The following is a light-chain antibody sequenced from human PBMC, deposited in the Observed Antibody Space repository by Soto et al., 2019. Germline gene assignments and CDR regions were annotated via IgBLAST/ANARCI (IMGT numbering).Light chain of an antibody. Sequence: DIQMTQSPSSLSASVGDRVTITCRASQSISTYLNWYQHKRGQAPKLLIYIASNLQSGVPSRFSGSGSGTDFTLTISNLHPEDFATYYCLQIYVTPYTFGQGTKLEIK. CDR2: IAS. J-gene: IGKJ2*01. CDR3: LQIYVTPYT. CDR1: QSISTY. V-gene: IGKV1-39*01.